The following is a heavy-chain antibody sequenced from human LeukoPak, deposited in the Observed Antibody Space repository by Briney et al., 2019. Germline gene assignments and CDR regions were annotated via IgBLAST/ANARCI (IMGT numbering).Heavy chain of an antibody. CDR2: ISAYNGNT. J-gene: IGHJ5*02. Sequence: ASVKVSCKASGYTFTSYGISWVRQAPGQGLEWMGWISAYNGNTNYAQKLQGRVTMTTDTSTSTAYMELRSLRSDDTAVYYCAGWGSGSYWGWFDPWGQGTLVTVSS. V-gene: IGHV1-18*01. CDR3: AGWGSGSYWGWFDP. CDR1: GYTFTSYG. D-gene: IGHD3-10*01.